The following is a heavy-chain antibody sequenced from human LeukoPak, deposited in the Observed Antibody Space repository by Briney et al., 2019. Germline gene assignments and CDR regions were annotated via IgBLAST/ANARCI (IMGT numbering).Heavy chain of an antibody. D-gene: IGHD3-22*01. CDR3: ARAPSGYYHNWFDP. Sequence: GASVKVSCKASGGTFSSYAISWVRQAPGQGLEWMGGIIPIFGTANYAQKFQGRVTITADESTSTAYMELSSLRAEDTAVYYCARAPSGYYHNWFDPWGQGTLVTVSS. CDR1: GGTFSSYA. J-gene: IGHJ5*02. CDR2: IIPIFGTA. V-gene: IGHV1-69*13.